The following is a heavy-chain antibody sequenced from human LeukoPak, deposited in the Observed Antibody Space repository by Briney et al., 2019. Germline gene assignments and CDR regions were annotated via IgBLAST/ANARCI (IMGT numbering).Heavy chain of an antibody. V-gene: IGHV4-4*07. CDR3: ARAGNYYGSGSYFGY. J-gene: IGHJ4*02. Sequence: SETLSLTCTVSGGSISSYYWSLIRHPAGNGLDLIGRIYTSGSTNYNPSLKSRVTMSVDTSKNQFSLKLSSVTAADTAVYYCARAGNYYGSGSYFGYWGQGTLVTVSS. CDR1: GGSISSYY. CDR2: IYTSGST. D-gene: IGHD3-10*01.